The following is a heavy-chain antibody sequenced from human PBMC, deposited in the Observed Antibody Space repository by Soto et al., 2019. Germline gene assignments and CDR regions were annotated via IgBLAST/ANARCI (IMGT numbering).Heavy chain of an antibody. J-gene: IGHJ4*02. Sequence: ASVKVSCKASGYTFTGYYMHWVRQAPGQGLEWMGWINPNSGGTNYAQKFQGRVTMTRDTSISTAYMELSRLRSDDTAVYYCARDMEYYDSSGYYPYWGQGTLVTVSS. D-gene: IGHD3-22*01. CDR2: INPNSGGT. CDR3: ARDMEYYDSSGYYPY. V-gene: IGHV1-2*02. CDR1: GYTFTGYY.